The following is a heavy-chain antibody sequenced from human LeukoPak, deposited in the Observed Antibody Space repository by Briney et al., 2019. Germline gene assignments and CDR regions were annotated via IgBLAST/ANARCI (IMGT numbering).Heavy chain of an antibody. CDR1: GFAFSIYN. CDR3: ARDLYGDYAFDI. D-gene: IGHD4-17*01. V-gene: IGHV3-21*06. Sequence: GGSLRLSCAASGFAFSIYNINWVRQAPGKGLEWVSFISSSSDIYYADSVRGRFTISRDNAKNSLYLQMNSLRAEDTAVYYCARDLYGDYAFDIWGQGTVVTVSS. CDR2: ISSSSDI. J-gene: IGHJ3*02.